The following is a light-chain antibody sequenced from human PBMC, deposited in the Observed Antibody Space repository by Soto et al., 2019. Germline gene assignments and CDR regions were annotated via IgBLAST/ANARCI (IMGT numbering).Light chain of an antibody. Sequence: DIQMTQSPSTVSAYVRDRVTIICRASQSFSSWLAWYQKKPGEAPKLLIYDVSTLQSGVPARFSGSGSGTEFTLTISGLKPDDFATYYCQQYSTYSTFGQGTKVDIK. CDR3: QQYSTYST. CDR1: QSFSSW. CDR2: DVS. V-gene: IGKV1-5*02. J-gene: IGKJ1*01.